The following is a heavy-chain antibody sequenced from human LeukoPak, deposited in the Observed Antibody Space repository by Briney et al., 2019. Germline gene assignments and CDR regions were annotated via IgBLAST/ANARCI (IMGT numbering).Heavy chain of an antibody. Sequence: GGSLRLSCAASGFTFSSYGMDWVRQAPGKGLEWVAFLRYDGYNKYYADSVKGRFTISRDNSKNTLYLQMNSLRAEDTAVYYCARVDRQWLVRGAFDIWGQGSMVTVSS. D-gene: IGHD6-19*01. J-gene: IGHJ3*02. V-gene: IGHV3-30*02. CDR3: ARVDRQWLVRGAFDI. CDR2: LRYDGYNK. CDR1: GFTFSSYG.